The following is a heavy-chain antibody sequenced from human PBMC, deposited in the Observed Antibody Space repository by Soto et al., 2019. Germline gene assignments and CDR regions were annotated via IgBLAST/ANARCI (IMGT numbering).Heavy chain of an antibody. J-gene: IGHJ6*02. D-gene: IGHD2-21*02. V-gene: IGHV1-18*01. Sequence: ASVKVSCKASGYTVTSYGISGLRQAPGQGLEWMGWISAYNGNTNYAQKLQGRVTMTTDTSTSTAYMELRSLRSDDTAVYYCARERWPIAYCGGDCYSPGFNYYYYGMDVWGQGTTVTVSS. CDR1: GYTVTSYG. CDR3: ARERWPIAYCGGDCYSPGFNYYYYGMDV. CDR2: ISAYNGNT.